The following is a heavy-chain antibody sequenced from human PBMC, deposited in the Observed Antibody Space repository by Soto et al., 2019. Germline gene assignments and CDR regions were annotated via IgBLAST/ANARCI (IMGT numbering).Heavy chain of an antibody. CDR1: GGSIRSGGYY. CDR3: ARDRLMATAGTARHYFGLDV. D-gene: IGHD5-18*01. Sequence: SETLSLTCTVSGGSIRSGGYYWSWVRQNPRKGLEWIGNIYYSGNTYYNPSLKSRLTISVDTSKNQFSLNLSSVTAADTAVYYCARDRLMATAGTARHYFGLDVWGQGTTVTVS. V-gene: IGHV4-31*03. J-gene: IGHJ6*02. CDR2: IYYSGNT.